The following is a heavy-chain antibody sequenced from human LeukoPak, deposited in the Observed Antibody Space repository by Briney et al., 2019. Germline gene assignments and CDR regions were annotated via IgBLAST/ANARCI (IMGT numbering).Heavy chain of an antibody. Sequence: GGTLRLSCAASGFPFSNYGMSWVRQAPGKGLEWVSAISGSGDTTYFADSVKGRFTISRDNSKNTLYLQMNSLRAEDTAVYYCAKDRVGATLYFDFWGQGTLLTVSS. CDR1: GFPFSNYG. V-gene: IGHV3-23*01. D-gene: IGHD1-26*01. CDR2: ISGSGDTT. CDR3: AKDRVGATLYFDF. J-gene: IGHJ4*02.